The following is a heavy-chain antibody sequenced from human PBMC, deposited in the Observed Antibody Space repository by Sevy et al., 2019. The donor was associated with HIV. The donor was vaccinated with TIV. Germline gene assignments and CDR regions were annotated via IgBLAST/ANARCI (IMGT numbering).Heavy chain of an antibody. CDR3: ARGSDDFWSGYWPFDY. CDR2: IKQDGSEK. J-gene: IGHJ4*02. D-gene: IGHD3-3*01. V-gene: IGHV3-7*01. CDR1: GVTFSSYW. Sequence: GGSLRLSCAASGVTFSSYWMSWVRQAPGKGLEWVANIKQDGSEKYYVDSVKDRFTISRDNTKNSLYLQMNSLRAEDTAVYYCARGSDDFWSGYWPFDYWGQGTLVTVSS.